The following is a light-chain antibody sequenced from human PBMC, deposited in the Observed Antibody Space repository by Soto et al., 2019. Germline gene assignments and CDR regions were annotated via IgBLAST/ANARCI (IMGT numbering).Light chain of an antibody. CDR1: QSVSSY. Sequence: EIVLTQSPATLSLSPGERATLSCRASQSVSSYFAWYQQKPGQAPRLLIYDASNRATGIPARFSGSGSGTDFTLTISSLEPEDFAVYYCQQRSNWPPWTFVQGTKVEIK. CDR2: DAS. CDR3: QQRSNWPPWT. J-gene: IGKJ1*01. V-gene: IGKV3-11*01.